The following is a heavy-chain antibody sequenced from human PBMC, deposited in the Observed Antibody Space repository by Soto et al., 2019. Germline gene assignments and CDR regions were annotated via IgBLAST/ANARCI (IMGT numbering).Heavy chain of an antibody. Sequence: ESGGGLVQPGGSLRLSCAASGFTFSSYAMSWVRQAPGKGLEWVSAISESGGRTYYADSVKGRFTISRDNSKNTLYLQMNSLRAEDTAVYYCTREARGYSYGDNWGQGTLVKVSS. CDR1: GFTFSSYA. CDR2: ISESGGRT. D-gene: IGHD5-18*01. V-gene: IGHV3-23*01. J-gene: IGHJ4*02. CDR3: TREARGYSYGDN.